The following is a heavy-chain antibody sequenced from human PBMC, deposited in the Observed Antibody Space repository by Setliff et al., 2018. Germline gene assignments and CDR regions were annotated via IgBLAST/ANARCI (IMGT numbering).Heavy chain of an antibody. CDR3: ARDRFYNSWSGTSITAPHDAFDI. CDR2: INPSGEST. D-gene: IGHD3-3*01. Sequence: GASVKVSCKASGYTFSNFGFSWVRQAPGQGLEWMGLINPSGESTVYAEKFQGRVSMTRDTSTNTVYMDLESLKSGDTAVYFCARDRFYNSWSGTSITAPHDAFDIWGQGTMVTVSS. J-gene: IGHJ3*02. V-gene: IGHV1-46*03. CDR1: GYTFSNFG.